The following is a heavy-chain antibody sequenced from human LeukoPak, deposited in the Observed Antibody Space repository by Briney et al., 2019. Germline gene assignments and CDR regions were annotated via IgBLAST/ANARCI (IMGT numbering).Heavy chain of an antibody. V-gene: IGHV4-4*07. J-gene: IGHJ6*02. CDR1: GGSISSYY. CDR3: ARDTDSSGWYYYYYGMDV. D-gene: IGHD6-19*01. Sequence: SETLSLTCTVSGGSISSYYWSWIRQPAGKGLEWIGRIYTSGSTNYNPSLKSRVTMSVDTSKNQFSLKPSSVTAADTAVYYCARDTDSSGWYYYYYGMDVWGQGTTVTVSS. CDR2: IYTSGST.